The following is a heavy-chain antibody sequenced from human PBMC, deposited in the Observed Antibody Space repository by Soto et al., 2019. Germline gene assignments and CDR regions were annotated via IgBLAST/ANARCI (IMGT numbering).Heavy chain of an antibody. CDR3: AKFRGPSYSYYSMDV. D-gene: IGHD3-16*01. CDR2: ISGNGRTT. J-gene: IGHJ6*03. V-gene: IGHV3-23*01. CDR1: GFTFGSYA. Sequence: EVQLLESGGGLVQPGGSLRLSCAASGFTFGSYAMNWLRQAPGRGLECVSFISGNGRTTYYADSVKGRFTVSRDNSKNTLYLQMNSLRAEDTALYYCAKFRGPSYSYYSMDVWGKGTTVTVSS.